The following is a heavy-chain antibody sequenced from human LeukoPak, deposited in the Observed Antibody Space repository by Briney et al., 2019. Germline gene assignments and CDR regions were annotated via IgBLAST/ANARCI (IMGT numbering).Heavy chain of an antibody. CDR2: ISYDGSNK. CDR3: AKERVRTSLDY. Sequence: GGSLRLSCAASGFTFSSYGMHWVRQAPGKGLEWVAVISYDGSNKYYADSVKGRFTISRDNSKNTLYLQMNSLRAEDTAVYYCAKERVRTSLDYWGQGTLVTVSS. CDR1: GFTFSSYG. J-gene: IGHJ4*02. D-gene: IGHD2-2*01. V-gene: IGHV3-30*18.